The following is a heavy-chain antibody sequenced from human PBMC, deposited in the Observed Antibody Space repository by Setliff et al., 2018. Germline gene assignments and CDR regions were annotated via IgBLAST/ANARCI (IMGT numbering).Heavy chain of an antibody. CDR2: IHYSGST. D-gene: IGHD5-12*01. Sequence: SETLSLTCSVSGASITDSYWNWIRQPPGKGLEWVGYIHYSGSTSYNPSLKSRVTMSVDTSKNQFSLKLSSVTAADTALYYCARESRFGYSGYDCAFDYWGQGMLVTV. CDR1: GASITDSY. V-gene: IGHV4-59*12. CDR3: ARESRFGYSGYDCAFDY. J-gene: IGHJ4*02.